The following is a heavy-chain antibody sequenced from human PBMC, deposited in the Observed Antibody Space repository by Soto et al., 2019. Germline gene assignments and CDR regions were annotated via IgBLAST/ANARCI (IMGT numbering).Heavy chain of an antibody. V-gene: IGHV4-39*01. Sequence: TSETLSLTCTVSGGSISSSSYYWGWIRQPPGKGLEWIGSIYYSGSTYYNPSLKSRVTISVDTSKNQFSLKLSSVTAADTAVYYCARGSSIAGLYYGMDVWGQGTTVTVSS. CDR1: GGSISSSSYY. J-gene: IGHJ6*02. D-gene: IGHD6-6*01. CDR2: IYYSGST. CDR3: ARGSSIAGLYYGMDV.